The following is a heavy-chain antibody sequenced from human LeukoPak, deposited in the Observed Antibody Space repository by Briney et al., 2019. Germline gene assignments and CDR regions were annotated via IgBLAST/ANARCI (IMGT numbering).Heavy chain of an antibody. D-gene: IGHD1-14*01. V-gene: IGHV4-59*01. CDR1: GDSISPYY. CDR2: IFYSGST. CDR3: ARAVPDEAVSPKGLNYFDY. J-gene: IGHJ4*02. Sequence: PSETLSLTCTVSGDSISPYYWSWIRQPPGKGLEWIGYIFYSGSTNYNPSLKSRVTISVDTSKSQFSLNLNSVTAADTAVYYCARAVPDEAVSPKGLNYFDYWGQGTLVTVSS.